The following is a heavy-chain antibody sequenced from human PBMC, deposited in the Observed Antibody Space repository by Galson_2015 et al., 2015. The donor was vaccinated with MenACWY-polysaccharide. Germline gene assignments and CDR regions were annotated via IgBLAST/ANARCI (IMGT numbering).Heavy chain of an antibody. V-gene: IGHV7-4-1*02. CDR3: ARERVYYDSSAYPY. Sequence: SVKVSCKASGYTFTNHFITWVRQAPGQGLEWTGWINTNTGNPTSAPGFTGRFVFSLDTSVSTAYLQISSLKAEDTAVYYCARERVYYDSSAYPYWGQGTLVTASS. D-gene: IGHD3-22*01. CDR2: INTNTGNP. J-gene: IGHJ4*02. CDR1: GYTFTNHF.